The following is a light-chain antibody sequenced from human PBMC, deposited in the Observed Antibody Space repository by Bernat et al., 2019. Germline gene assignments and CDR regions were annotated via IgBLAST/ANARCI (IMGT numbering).Light chain of an antibody. J-gene: IGKJ4*01. CDR1: HSLSSN. CDR2: NAF. V-gene: IGKV3-15*01. CDR3: QQCYNWPLT. Sequence: EIVMTQSPATLSVSPGERVTLSCRASHSLSSNLAWYQQKPGQAPRLLIYNAFTRAAGVPARFSGSGSETEFTLTISSLQSEDFAVYYCQQCYNWPLTFGGGTKVEIK.